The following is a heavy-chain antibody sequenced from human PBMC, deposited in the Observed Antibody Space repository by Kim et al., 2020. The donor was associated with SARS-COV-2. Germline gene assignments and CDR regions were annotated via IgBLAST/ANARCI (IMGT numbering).Heavy chain of an antibody. CDR3: AREPTLGGVVYYYGMDV. V-gene: IGHV1-18*01. Sequence: ASVKVSCKASGYTFTSYGISWVRQAPGQGLEWMGWISAYNGNTNYAQKLQGRVTMTTDTSTSTAYMELRSLRSDDTAVYYCAREPTLGGVVYYYGMDVWGQGTTVTVSS. J-gene: IGHJ6*02. D-gene: IGHD2-8*02. CDR2: ISAYNGNT. CDR1: GYTFTSYG.